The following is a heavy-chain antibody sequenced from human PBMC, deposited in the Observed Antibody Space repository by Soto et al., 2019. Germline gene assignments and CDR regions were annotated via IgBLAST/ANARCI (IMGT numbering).Heavy chain of an antibody. V-gene: IGHV4-30-2*01. D-gene: IGHD3-9*01. J-gene: IGHJ4*02. Sequence: QLQLQESGSGLVQPSQTLSLTCAVSEGYFTGGYSWTWIRQPPGKGLEWIGYIYHGGGIYYNPSLESRATMSLDRSKNQFSLKLTSVTAADTAMYFCARLTGDRDYWGQAALVTVSS. CDR3: ARLTGDRDY. CDR2: IYHGGGI. CDR1: EGYFTGGYS.